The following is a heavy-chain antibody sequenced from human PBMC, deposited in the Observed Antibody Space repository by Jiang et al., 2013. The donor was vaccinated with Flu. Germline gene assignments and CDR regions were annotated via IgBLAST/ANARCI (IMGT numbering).Heavy chain of an antibody. D-gene: IGHD5-12*01. V-gene: IGHV4-30-4*08. CDR1: GGSISSGDYY. CDR2: IYYSGST. CDR3: AREYADIVATPQGYYFDY. J-gene: IGHJ4*02. Sequence: SGSGLVKPSQTLSLTCTVSGGSISSGDYYWSWIRQPPGKGLEWIGYIYYSGSTLYNPSLKSRVSISVDTPKNQFSLKLTSVTAADSAVYYCAREYADIVATPQGYYFDYWGQGTLVTVSS.